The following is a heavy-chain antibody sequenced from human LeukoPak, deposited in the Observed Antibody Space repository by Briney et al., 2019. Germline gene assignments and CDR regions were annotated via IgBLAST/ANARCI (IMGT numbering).Heavy chain of an antibody. J-gene: IGHJ4*02. D-gene: IGHD5-12*01. CDR1: GFTFSSYE. Sequence: GGSLRLSCAASGFTFSSYEMNWVRQAPGKGLEWVSYISSSGSTKHYADSVKGRFTFSRDNAKNSLYLQMNGLRVEDTAVYYCARGPSGYHNTGGQGTLVTVSS. CDR3: ARGPSGYHNT. CDR2: ISSSGSTK. V-gene: IGHV3-48*03.